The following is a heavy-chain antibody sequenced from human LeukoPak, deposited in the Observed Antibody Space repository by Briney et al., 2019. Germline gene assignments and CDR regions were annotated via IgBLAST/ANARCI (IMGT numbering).Heavy chain of an antibody. D-gene: IGHD3-22*01. CDR3: ARDIDYYDSSGPGGTDY. CDR2: ISSSSSTI. Sequence: GGSLRLSCAASGFTFSSYSMNWVRQAPGKGLEWVSYISSSSSTIYYADSVKGRFTISRDNAKNSLYLQMNSLRAEDTAVYYCARDIDYYDSSGPGGTDYWGQGTLVTVSS. J-gene: IGHJ4*02. CDR1: GFTFSSYS. V-gene: IGHV3-48*04.